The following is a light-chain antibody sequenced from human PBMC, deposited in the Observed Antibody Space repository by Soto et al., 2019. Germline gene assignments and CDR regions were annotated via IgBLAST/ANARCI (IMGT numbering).Light chain of an antibody. CDR3: QTGGTGIHVV. V-gene: IGLV4-69*01. J-gene: IGLJ2*01. Sequence: QLVPTQSPSASASLGASVKLTCTLSSGHSSSAIAWHQQQPEKGPRYLMKLDSDGSHTKGDAIPDRFSGSGSGAQRYLTSSSLQSEDESEYYCQTGGTGIHVVFGGGTKRTVL. CDR1: SGHSSSA. CDR2: LDSDGSH.